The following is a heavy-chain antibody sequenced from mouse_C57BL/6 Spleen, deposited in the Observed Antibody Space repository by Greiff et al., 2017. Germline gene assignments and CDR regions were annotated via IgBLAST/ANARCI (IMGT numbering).Heavy chain of an antibody. V-gene: IGHV1-72*01. D-gene: IGHD1-1*01. CDR1: GYTFTSYW. CDR3: ARRSTTVVATPMDY. J-gene: IGHJ4*01. Sequence: VQLQQPGAELVKPGASVKLSCKASGYTFTSYWMHWVKQRPGRGLEWIGSIDPNSGGTKYNEKFKSKATLTVDKSSSTAYMQLSSLTSEDSAVYYCARRSTTVVATPMDYWGQGTSVTVAS. CDR2: IDPNSGGT.